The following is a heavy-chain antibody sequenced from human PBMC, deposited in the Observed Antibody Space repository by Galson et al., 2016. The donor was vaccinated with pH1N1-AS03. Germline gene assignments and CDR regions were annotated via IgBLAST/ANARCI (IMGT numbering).Heavy chain of an antibody. V-gene: IGHV3-74*01. CDR3: ATGKGYYYEY. CDR1: GFTFSNLW. CDR2: VNGDGSST. Sequence: SLRLSCAASGFTFSNLWMHWVRQGPGKGLVWVARVNGDGSSTTYADSVKGRFTISRDNAKNTVYLQMISLRAEDTAVYYCATGKGYYYEYWARERWSPSPQ. D-gene: IGHD3-10*01. J-gene: IGHJ4*02.